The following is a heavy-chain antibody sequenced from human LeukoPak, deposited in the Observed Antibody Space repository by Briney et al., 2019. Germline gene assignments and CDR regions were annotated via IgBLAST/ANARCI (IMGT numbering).Heavy chain of an antibody. CDR3: ARQGATPTNYYYYGLDV. V-gene: IGHV5-51*01. D-gene: IGHD2-8*01. CDR2: NYPRDSDT. Sequence: GESLKISCKTSGYNFATYWIGWVRHIPGKGLEWMPINYPRDSDTRYSPSSQGHVTISADRSTNTAYLQWSSLKASDTDIYYCARQGATPTNYYYYGLDVWGQGTTVTVSS. J-gene: IGHJ6*02. CDR1: GYNFATYW.